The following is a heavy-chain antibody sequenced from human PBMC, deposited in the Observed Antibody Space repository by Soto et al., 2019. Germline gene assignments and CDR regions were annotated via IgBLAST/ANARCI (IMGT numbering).Heavy chain of an antibody. D-gene: IGHD5-12*01. Sequence: QVQLVQSGAEVKKPGASVKVSCKASGYPFTDYDMNWVRQAPGQGLEWMGWVNSYSGNTGYAKKFRGRVTMASDTSLAATSLKLSSLTSDDTAVYYCTRASVAIGDYFDYWGQGTLVNVSS. CDR2: VNSYSGNT. CDR3: TRASVAIGDYFDY. CDR1: GYPFTDYD. V-gene: IGHV1-8*01. J-gene: IGHJ4*02.